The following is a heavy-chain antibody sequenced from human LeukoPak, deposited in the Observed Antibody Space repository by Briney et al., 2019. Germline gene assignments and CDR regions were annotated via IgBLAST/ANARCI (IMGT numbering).Heavy chain of an antibody. J-gene: IGHJ6*03. CDR1: GFTFSSYW. D-gene: IGHD1-26*01. Sequence: GGSLRLSCAASGFTFSSYWMSWVRQAPGKGLEWVANIKKDGSEKYYVDSVKGRFTISRDNAKTSLYLQMNSLRAEDTAVYYCARDLGRLLRDYMDVWGKGTTVTVSS. CDR3: ARDLGRLLRDYMDV. CDR2: IKKDGSEK. V-gene: IGHV3-7*01.